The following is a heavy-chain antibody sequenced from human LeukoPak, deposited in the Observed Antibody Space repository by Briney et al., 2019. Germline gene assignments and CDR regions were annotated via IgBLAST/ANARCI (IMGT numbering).Heavy chain of an antibody. CDR1: GGSISSYY. J-gene: IGHJ3*02. CDR3: ARDLREIYCSSTSCYTGISAFDI. Sequence: SETLSLTCTVSGGSISSYYWSWIRQPPGKGLEWIGYIYYSGSTYYNPSLKSRVTISVDTSKNQFSLKLSSVTAADTAVYYCARDLREIYCSSTSCYTGISAFDIWGQGTMVTVSS. CDR2: IYYSGST. D-gene: IGHD2-2*02. V-gene: IGHV4-59*12.